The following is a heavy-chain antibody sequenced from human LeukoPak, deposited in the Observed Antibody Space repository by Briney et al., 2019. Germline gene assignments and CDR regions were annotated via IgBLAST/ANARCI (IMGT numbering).Heavy chain of an antibody. J-gene: IGHJ6*03. V-gene: IGHV4-34*01. D-gene: IGHD6-13*01. CDR2: INHSGST. CDR3: ARGNIAAAGPYYYYYYYMDV. Sequence: SETLSLTCAVYGGSFSGYYWSWIRQPPGKGLGWIGEINHSGSTNYNPSLKSRVTISVDTSKNQFSLKLSSVTAADTAVYYCARGNIAAAGPYYYYYYYMDVWGKGTTVTVSS. CDR1: GGSFSGYY.